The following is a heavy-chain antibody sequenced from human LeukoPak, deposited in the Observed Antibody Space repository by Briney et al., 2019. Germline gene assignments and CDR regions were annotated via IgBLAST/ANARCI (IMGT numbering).Heavy chain of an antibody. J-gene: IGHJ5*02. CDR3: AKGYRSGWSPNWFDP. D-gene: IGHD6-19*01. CDR2: ISGSGGST. Sequence: PGGSLRLSCAASGFTFSSYAMSWVRQAPGKGLEWVSAISGSGGSTYYADSVKGRFNISRENSKNTLYLQVNSLRAEDTAVYYCAKGYRSGWSPNWFDPWGQGTLVTVSS. CDR1: GFTFSSYA. V-gene: IGHV3-23*01.